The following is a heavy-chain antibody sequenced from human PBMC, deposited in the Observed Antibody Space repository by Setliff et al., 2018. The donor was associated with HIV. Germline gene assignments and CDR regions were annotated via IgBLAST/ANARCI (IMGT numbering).Heavy chain of an antibody. Sequence: SETLSLTCTVSGGSISSSSYYWAWIRQPPGKGLEWIGNIYYSGSTYYNPSLKSRGAMSVDTSKNQFSLRLSSVTAADTAVYYCATLPQGYDYFDYWGHGTLVTVSS. J-gene: IGHJ4*01. CDR1: GGSISSSSYY. CDR3: ATLPQGYDYFDY. D-gene: IGHD3-3*01. CDR2: IYYSGST. V-gene: IGHV4-39*01.